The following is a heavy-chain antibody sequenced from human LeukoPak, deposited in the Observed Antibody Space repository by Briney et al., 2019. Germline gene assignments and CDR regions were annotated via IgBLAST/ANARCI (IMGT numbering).Heavy chain of an antibody. D-gene: IGHD4-17*01. CDR2: IRYDASNK. Sequence: GGSLRLSCAASGFTFSTYGMHWVRQAPGKGLEWVTFIRYDASNKYYADSAKGRFTISRDNAKNSLYLQMNSLRVDDTAVYYCARSGYGDYDYWGQGTRVTVSS. V-gene: IGHV3-30*02. CDR3: ARSGYGDYDY. CDR1: GFTFSTYG. J-gene: IGHJ4*02.